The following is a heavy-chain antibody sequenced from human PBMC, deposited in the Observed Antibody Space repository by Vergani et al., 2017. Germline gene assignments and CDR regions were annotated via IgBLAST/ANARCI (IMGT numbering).Heavy chain of an antibody. CDR3: ARSPNYYDSSGYYYDYWYFDL. CDR1: GGSFSGYY. V-gene: IGHV4-34*01. Sequence: QVQLQQWGAGLLKPSETLSLTCAVYGGSFSGYYWSWIRQPPGKGLEWIGEINHSGSTNYNPSLKSRVTISVDTSKNQFSLKLSSVTAADTAVYYCARSPNYYDSSGYYYDYWYFDLWGRGTLVTVSS. D-gene: IGHD3-22*01. CDR2: INHSGST. J-gene: IGHJ2*01.